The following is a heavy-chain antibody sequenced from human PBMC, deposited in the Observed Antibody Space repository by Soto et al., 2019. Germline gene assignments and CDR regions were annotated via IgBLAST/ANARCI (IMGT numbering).Heavy chain of an antibody. CDR2: ISGSGGST. CDR1: GFTFSSYA. D-gene: IGHD6-13*01. Sequence: HPGGSLRLSCAASGFTFSSYAMSWVRQAPGKGLEWVSAISGSGGSTYYADSVKGRFTISRDNSKNTLYLQMNSLRAEDTAVYYCAKGLGSSSRRYYGMDVWGQGTTVTVSS. J-gene: IGHJ6*02. CDR3: AKGLGSSSRRYYGMDV. V-gene: IGHV3-23*01.